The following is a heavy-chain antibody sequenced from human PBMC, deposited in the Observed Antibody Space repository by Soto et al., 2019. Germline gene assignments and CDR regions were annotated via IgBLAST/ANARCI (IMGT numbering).Heavy chain of an antibody. V-gene: IGHV3-23*01. CDR2: ISGSDNST. J-gene: IGHJ6*02. CDR1: GFTFNSYA. Sequence: GGSLRLSCAASGFTFNSYAMSWVRQAPGKGLEWVSAISGSDNSTYYADSVKGRFTISRDNSKNTLYLQMSSLRADDTAVYYCDPMGVWGQGPTVTVYS. CDR3: DPMGV.